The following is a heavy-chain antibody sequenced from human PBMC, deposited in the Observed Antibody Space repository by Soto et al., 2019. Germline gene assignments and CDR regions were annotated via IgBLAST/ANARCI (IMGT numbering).Heavy chain of an antibody. Sequence: SETLSLTCTVSGGSISSYYWSWIRQPAGKGLEWIGRIYTSGSTNYNPSLKSRVTMSVDTSKNQFSLKLSSVTAADTAVYYCARDRRYSYGFSDWFDPWGHGTLVTVSS. J-gene: IGHJ5*02. CDR2: IYTSGST. CDR3: ARDRRYSYGFSDWFDP. CDR1: GGSISSYY. D-gene: IGHD5-18*01. V-gene: IGHV4-4*07.